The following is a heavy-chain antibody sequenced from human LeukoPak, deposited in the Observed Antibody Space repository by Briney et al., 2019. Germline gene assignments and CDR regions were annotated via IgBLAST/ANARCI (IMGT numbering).Heavy chain of an antibody. Sequence: PSETLSLTCTVSGGSISSYYWSWIRQPPGKGLEWIGYIYYSGSTNYNPSLKSRVTISVDTSKNQFSLKLSSVTAADTAVYYCASTTYYYGSGSLDYWGQGTLVTVSS. CDR1: GGSISSYY. J-gene: IGHJ4*02. V-gene: IGHV4-59*01. CDR2: IYYSGST. CDR3: ASTTYYYGSGSLDY. D-gene: IGHD3-10*01.